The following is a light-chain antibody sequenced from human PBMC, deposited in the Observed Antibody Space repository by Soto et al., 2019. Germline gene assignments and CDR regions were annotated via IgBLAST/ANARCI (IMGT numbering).Light chain of an antibody. Sequence: QSALTQPASVSGSPGQSIAISCTGTSSDVGNYNYVSWYQQHPDKAPKLMIFDVSNRPSGVSDRFSGSKSGNTASLTISGLQAHDEDDYYCTSYTSSSTYVFGTGTKLTVL. CDR3: TSYTSSSTYV. V-gene: IGLV2-14*01. J-gene: IGLJ1*01. CDR2: DVS. CDR1: SSDVGNYNY.